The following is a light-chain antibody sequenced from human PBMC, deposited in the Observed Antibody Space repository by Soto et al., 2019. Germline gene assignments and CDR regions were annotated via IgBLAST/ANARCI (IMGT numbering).Light chain of an antibody. J-gene: IGKJ2*01. CDR1: QSVSSSY. V-gene: IGKV3-20*01. CDR2: GAS. Sequence: EIVLTQSPGTLSLSPGERATLSCRASQSVSSSYLAWYQQKPGQAPRLLIYGASSRATGIPDRFSGSGSGTVFTLTISRLEPEDFPVYYCQRYGSSYTFGQGTKLEIK. CDR3: QRYGSSYT.